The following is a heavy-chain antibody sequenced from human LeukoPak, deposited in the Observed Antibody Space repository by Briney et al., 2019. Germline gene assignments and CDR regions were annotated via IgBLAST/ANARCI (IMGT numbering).Heavy chain of an antibody. D-gene: IGHD3-22*01. V-gene: IGHV1-2*02. CDR1: GYTFTGYY. J-gene: IGHJ3*02. Sequence: GASVKVSCKASGYTFTGYYMHWVRQAPGQGLEWMGWINPNSGGTNYAQKFQGRVTMTRDTSISTAYMELSRLRSDDTAVYYCARDLTDDSSGFIDLEAFDIWGQGTMVTVSS. CDR2: INPNSGGT. CDR3: ARDLTDDSSGFIDLEAFDI.